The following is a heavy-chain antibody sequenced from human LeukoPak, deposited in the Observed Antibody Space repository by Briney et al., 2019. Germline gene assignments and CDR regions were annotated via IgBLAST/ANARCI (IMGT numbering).Heavy chain of an antibody. CDR3: ARESDTAMVKYFHY. Sequence: GASVKVSCKASGYTFTSYDISWVRQAPGQRLEGMRWNSAYNGNTNYAQKLQGRVTMTTDTSTSTAYMELRSLRSDDTAVYYCARESDTAMVKYFHYWGQGTLVTVSS. CDR2: NSAYNGNT. J-gene: IGHJ4*02. V-gene: IGHV1-18*01. D-gene: IGHD5-18*01. CDR1: GYTFTSYD.